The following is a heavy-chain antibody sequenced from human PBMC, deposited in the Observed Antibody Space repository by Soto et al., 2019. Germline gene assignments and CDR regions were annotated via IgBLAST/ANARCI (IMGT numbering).Heavy chain of an antibody. CDR3: ARGPDNSGAY. CDR1: GGTFNSYP. J-gene: IGHJ4*02. Sequence: SVKVSCKSSGGTFNSYPISWVRQAPGQGLEWMGAITPILGTADYAQRFQGRATISADESTSTAYMELSRLTSEDSAVYYCARGPDNSGAYWGQGTLVTVSS. CDR2: ITPILGTA. D-gene: IGHD6-19*01. V-gene: IGHV1-69*13.